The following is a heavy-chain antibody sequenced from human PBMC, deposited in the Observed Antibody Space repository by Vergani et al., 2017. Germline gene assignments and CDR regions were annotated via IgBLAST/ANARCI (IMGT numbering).Heavy chain of an antibody. CDR1: GASIRSSNYY. D-gene: IGHD6-19*01. Sequence: QLQLQESGPGLVKPSATLSLTCSVSGASIRSSNYYWGWIRQPPGKGLEWIASIYYSGSTYYNPSLKSRVTISVDTSKNQFSLKLSSVTAADTAVYFCARHSTVEWLVKLGWIDHGGQGILVTVSS. CDR2: IYYSGST. V-gene: IGHV4-39*01. CDR3: ARHSTVEWLVKLGWIDH. J-gene: IGHJ5*02.